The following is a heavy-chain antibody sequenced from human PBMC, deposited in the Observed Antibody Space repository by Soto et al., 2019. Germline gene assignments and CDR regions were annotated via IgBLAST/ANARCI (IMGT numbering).Heavy chain of an antibody. D-gene: IGHD3-9*01. CDR2: IWYDGSNK. CDR1: GFTFSSYG. J-gene: IGHJ6*02. CDR3: ARDTPGLDYYGMDV. Sequence: GGSLRLSCAASGFTFSSYGMHWVRQAPGKGLEWVAVIWYDGSNKYYADSVKGRFTISRDNSKNTLYLQMNSLRAEYTAVYYCARDTPGLDYYGMDVWGQGTTVTVSS. V-gene: IGHV3-33*01.